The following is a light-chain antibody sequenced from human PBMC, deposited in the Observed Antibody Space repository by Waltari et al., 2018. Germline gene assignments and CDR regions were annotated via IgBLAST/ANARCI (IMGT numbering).Light chain of an antibody. CDR2: GAS. Sequence: EIVMTQSPATLSVSPGERATLSCRASQSLNTNLAWYQQKPGQAPRLLIYGASTRATGNPARFSGHGSGTDFTLTISSLQSEDFALYYCQQYNNWPPYTFAQGTKLEIK. J-gene: IGKJ2*01. CDR3: QQYNNWPPYT. V-gene: IGKV3-15*01. CDR1: QSLNTN.